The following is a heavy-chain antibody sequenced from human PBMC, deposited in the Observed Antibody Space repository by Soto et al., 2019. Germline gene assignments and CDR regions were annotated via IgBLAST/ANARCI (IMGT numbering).Heavy chain of an antibody. CDR1: GYTFTSYD. V-gene: IGHV1-8*01. J-gene: IGHJ6*02. CDR3: ARGGGFWTGQYLGV. CDR2: MNPNSGNT. Sequence: GSSVKVACKASGYTFTSYDINWVRQATGQGLEWMGWMNPNSGNTGYAQKFQGRVTMTRNTSISTAYMELSSLRSEDTAVYYCARGGGFWTGQYLGVWGQGPTGTVS. D-gene: IGHD3-3*01.